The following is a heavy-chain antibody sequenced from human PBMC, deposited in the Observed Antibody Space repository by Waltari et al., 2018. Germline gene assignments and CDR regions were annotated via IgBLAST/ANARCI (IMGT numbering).Heavy chain of an antibody. D-gene: IGHD3-10*01. Sequence: EVQLLQSGGGFIQPGGSLRLSCAASGFTFANNVMNWVRQTLEKGLEWVSSISESGASTYYSDSVKGRFTVSRDNAQNTVYLQMNSLTAADTATYFCVKMRGSGTYRFDYWGQGTLVTVSS. CDR3: VKMRGSGTYRFDY. J-gene: IGHJ4*02. CDR2: ISESGAST. V-gene: IGHV3-23*01. CDR1: GFTFANNV.